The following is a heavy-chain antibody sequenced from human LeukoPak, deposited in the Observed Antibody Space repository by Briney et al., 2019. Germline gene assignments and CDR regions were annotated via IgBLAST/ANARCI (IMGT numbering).Heavy chain of an antibody. CDR2: VNRVGSET. CDR1: GFALSSHW. J-gene: IGHJ6*02. V-gene: IGHV3-7*03. Sequence: GALRLSCAASGFALSSHWMTWVRQVPGRGPEWVANVNRVGSETYYLDSVKGRFTISKDNAKNSLYLQMNSLRAEDTALYHCARNNGMDVWGQGTTVIVSS. CDR3: ARNNGMDV.